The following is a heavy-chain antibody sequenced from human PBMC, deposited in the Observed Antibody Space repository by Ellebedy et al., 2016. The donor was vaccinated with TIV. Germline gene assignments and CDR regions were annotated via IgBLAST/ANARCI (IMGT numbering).Heavy chain of an antibody. CDR1: GYTFTGYY. Sequence: ASVKVSCKASGYTFTGYYMHWVRQAPGQGLEWMGIINPSGGSTSYAQKFQGRVTMTRDTSTSTVYMELSSLRSEDTAVYYCASLDFWSYYYYGMDVWGQGTTVTVSS. J-gene: IGHJ6*02. CDR2: INPSGGST. D-gene: IGHD3-3*01. CDR3: ASLDFWSYYYYGMDV. V-gene: IGHV1-46*01.